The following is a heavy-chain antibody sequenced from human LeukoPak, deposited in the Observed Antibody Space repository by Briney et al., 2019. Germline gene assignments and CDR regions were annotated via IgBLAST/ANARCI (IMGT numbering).Heavy chain of an antibody. CDR3: ATRSLLGAIHY. CDR1: GFTFSNYM. Sequence: HPGGSLRLSCAASGFTFSNYMMHWVRQAPGKGLVWVSRINSDGSSTSYADSVKGRFTVSRDNAKNTLYLQMNSLRAEDTAVYYCATRSLLGAIHYWGQGTLVTVSS. J-gene: IGHJ4*02. D-gene: IGHD1-26*01. CDR2: INSDGSST. V-gene: IGHV3-74*01.